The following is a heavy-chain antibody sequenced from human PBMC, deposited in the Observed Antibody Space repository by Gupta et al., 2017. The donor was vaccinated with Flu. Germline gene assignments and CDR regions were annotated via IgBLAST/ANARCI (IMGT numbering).Heavy chain of an antibody. CDR3: AREQWLVGDY. CDR2: INPNSGGT. J-gene: IGHJ4*02. V-gene: IGHV1-2*06. D-gene: IGHD6-19*01. Sequence: QVQLVQSGAEVTKPGAPVKVSCRASGYTSSDYYIHWVRQVPGQGLEWMGRINPNSGGTQYAQKFHGRVTMTRDTSISTAYMEMTSDDMAVYYCAREQWLVGDYWGQGTLVTVSS. CDR1: GYTSSDYY.